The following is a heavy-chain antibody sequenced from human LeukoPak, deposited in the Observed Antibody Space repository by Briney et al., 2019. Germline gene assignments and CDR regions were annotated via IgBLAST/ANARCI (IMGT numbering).Heavy chain of an antibody. V-gene: IGHV4-34*01. Sequence: SETLSLTCAVYGGSFSGYYWSWIRQPPGKGLEWIGEINHSGSTNYNPSLKSRVTISVDTSKNQFSLKLTSVTAADTAVYYCARYSSTWPYWYFDLWGRGTLVTVSS. J-gene: IGHJ2*01. CDR2: INHSGST. CDR3: ARYSSTWPYWYFDL. D-gene: IGHD6-13*01. CDR1: GGSFSGYY.